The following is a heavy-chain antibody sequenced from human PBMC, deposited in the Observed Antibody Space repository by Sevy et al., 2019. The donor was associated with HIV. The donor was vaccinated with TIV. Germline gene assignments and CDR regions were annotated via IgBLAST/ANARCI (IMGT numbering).Heavy chain of an antibody. D-gene: IGHD3-16*01. J-gene: IGHJ4*02. CDR2: IYYNGHI. Sequence: SETLSLTCTVSGXSITSLYWNWIRQPPGKGLEWIANIYYNGHINYNPSLKSRVTLSLDTSKNQFSLRLSSVTAADTAMYYCAGENAWGXGYXWGQGTLVTVSS. CDR3: AGENAWGXGYX. V-gene: IGHV4-59*08. CDR1: GXSITSLY.